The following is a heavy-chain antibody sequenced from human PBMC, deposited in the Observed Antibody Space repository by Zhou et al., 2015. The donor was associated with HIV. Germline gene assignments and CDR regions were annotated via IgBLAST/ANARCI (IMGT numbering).Heavy chain of an antibody. CDR3: ARDHSRGDVDTAMVRYYGMDV. V-gene: IGHV1-69*01. CDR2: IIPIFGTA. Sequence: QVQLVQSGAEVKKPGSSVKVSCKASGGTFSSYAISWVRQAPGQGLEWMGGIIPIFGTANYAQKFQGRVTITADESTSTAYMELSSLRSEDTAVYYCARDHSRGDVDTAMVRYYGMDVWGQGTTVTVSS. J-gene: IGHJ6*02. CDR1: GGTFSSYA. D-gene: IGHD5-18*01.